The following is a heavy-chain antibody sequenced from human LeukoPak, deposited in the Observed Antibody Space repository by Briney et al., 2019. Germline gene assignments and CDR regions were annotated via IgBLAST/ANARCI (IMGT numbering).Heavy chain of an antibody. CDR1: GFTFSTYA. CDR3: AKRWSGSYSWFDY. CDR2: ITGSGGST. Sequence: GGSLRLSCTASGFTFSTYAMNWVRQAPGKGLEWVSTITGSGGSTYYADSVKGRSTTSRDNSKNTLYLQMNSLRAEDTAVYYCAKRWSGSYSWFDYWGQGTLVTVSS. V-gene: IGHV3-23*01. D-gene: IGHD1-26*01. J-gene: IGHJ4*02.